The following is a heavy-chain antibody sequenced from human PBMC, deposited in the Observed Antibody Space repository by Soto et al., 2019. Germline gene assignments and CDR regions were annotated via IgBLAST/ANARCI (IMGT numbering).Heavy chain of an antibody. J-gene: IGHJ6*03. CDR3: ARDRCSSTSCYSYYYYYMDV. CDR1: GFTVSSNY. V-gene: IGHV3-66*01. D-gene: IGHD2-2*01. CDR2: IYSGGST. Sequence: EVQLVESGGGLVQPGGSLRLSCAASGFTVSSNYMSWVRQAPGKGLEWVSVIYSGGSTYYADSVKGRFTISRDNSKNTLYIQMNSLRADDTAVYYCARDRCSSTSCYSYYYYYMDVWGKGTTVTVSS.